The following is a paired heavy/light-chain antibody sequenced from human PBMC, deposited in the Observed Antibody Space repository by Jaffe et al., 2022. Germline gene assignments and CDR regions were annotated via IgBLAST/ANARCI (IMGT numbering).Light chain of an antibody. J-gene: IGLJ3*02. CDR2: EVS. CDR3: SSYTSSSTLWV. Sequence: QSALTQPPSVSGSPGQSVTISCTGTSSDVGSYNRVSWYQQPPGTAPKLMIYEVSNRPSGVPDRFSGSKSGNTASLTISGLQAEDEADYYCSSYTSSSTLWVFGGGTKLTVL. V-gene: IGLV2-18*02. CDR1: SSDVGSYNR.
Heavy chain of an antibody. D-gene: IGHD2-15*01. CDR1: GGTFSSYA. Sequence: QVQLVQSGAEVKKPGSSVKVSCKASGGTFSSYAISWVRQAPGQGLEWMGGIIPIFGTANYAQKFQGRVTITADESTSTAYMELSSLRSEDTAVYYCARHPMPGYCSGGSCYSNWFDPWGQGTLVTVSS. CDR2: IIPIFGTA. J-gene: IGHJ5*02. V-gene: IGHV1-69*01. CDR3: ARHPMPGYCSGGSCYSNWFDP.